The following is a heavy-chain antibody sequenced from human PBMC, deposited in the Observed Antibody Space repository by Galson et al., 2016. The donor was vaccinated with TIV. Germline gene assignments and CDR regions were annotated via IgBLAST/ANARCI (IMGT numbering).Heavy chain of an antibody. CDR3: ARTVGDDAFDF. V-gene: IGHV4-38-2*01. D-gene: IGHD3-16*01. J-gene: IGHJ3*01. CDR2: IYHDGST. Sequence: SETLSLTCAVSGYTISSGYYWGWIRQPPGKGLEWIGTIYHDGSTYYSPSLKSRATMSVDTSNNHFSLNLSSVTAADTALYYGARTVGDDAFDFWGQGTLVSVSS. CDR1: GYTISSGYY.